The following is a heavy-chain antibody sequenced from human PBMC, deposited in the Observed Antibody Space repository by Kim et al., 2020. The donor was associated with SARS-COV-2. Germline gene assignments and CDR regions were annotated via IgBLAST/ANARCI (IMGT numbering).Heavy chain of an antibody. Sequence: GGSLRLSCATSGFTFRGYWMTWVRQAPGKGLEWVANIKGDASEMYYVDSVKGRFTISRDNAKNSLYLEMNSLRADDPAMYYCVPSYDPSGNYRGYWGQGTLVTVSS. CDR3: VPSYDPSGNYRGY. CDR1: GFTFRGYW. V-gene: IGHV3-7*01. CDR2: IKGDASEM. J-gene: IGHJ4*02. D-gene: IGHD3-10*01.